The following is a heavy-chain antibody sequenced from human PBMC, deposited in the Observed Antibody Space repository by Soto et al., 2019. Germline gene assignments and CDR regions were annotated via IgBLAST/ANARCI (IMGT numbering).Heavy chain of an antibody. CDR3: ARGGTSGWLKGAYDV. Sequence: QVQLVQSGAEVKKPGSSVKVSCRASGGTLNKHAITWVRRAPGLGHEWLGGIIPMFGIPNYAQKFQGRVTITADDSTNTSHMELNSLTSDDTAVYYCARGGTSGWLKGAYDVWGQGTMVTVSS. CDR1: GGTLNKHA. J-gene: IGHJ3*01. V-gene: IGHV1-69*01. CDR2: IIPMFGIP. D-gene: IGHD6-19*01.